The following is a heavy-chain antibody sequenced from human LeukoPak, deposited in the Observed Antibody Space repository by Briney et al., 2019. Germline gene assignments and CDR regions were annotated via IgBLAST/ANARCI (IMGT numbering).Heavy chain of an antibody. V-gene: IGHV3-21*01. Sequence: GGSLRLSCAASGFTFSSYSMNWVRQAPGKGLGWVSSISSSSSYIYYADSVKGRFTISRDNAKNSLYLQMNSLRAEDTAVYYCARIWFGEFDYWGQGTLVTVSS. CDR1: GFTFSSYS. CDR2: ISSSSSYI. CDR3: ARIWFGEFDY. D-gene: IGHD3-10*01. J-gene: IGHJ4*02.